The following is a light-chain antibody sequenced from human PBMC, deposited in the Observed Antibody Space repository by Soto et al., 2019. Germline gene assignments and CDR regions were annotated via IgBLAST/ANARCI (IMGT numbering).Light chain of an antibody. J-gene: IGLJ1*01. Sequence: QSALTQPASVSGSPGQSITISCTGTSNDVGGYKYVSWYQQHPGKAPKLMIYDVSNRPSGVSNRFSGSKSGNTASLTISGLQAEDEADYYCSSYTSSSTLVFGTGTKLTVL. V-gene: IGLV2-14*03. CDR2: DVS. CDR3: SSYTSSSTLV. CDR1: SNDVGGYKY.